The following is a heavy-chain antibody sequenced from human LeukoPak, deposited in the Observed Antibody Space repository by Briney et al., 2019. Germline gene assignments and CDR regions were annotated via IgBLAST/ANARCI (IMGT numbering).Heavy chain of an antibody. Sequence: GASVKVSCKATGYTFTRNAVNWVRQAPGQGLEWMGWINTNTGSPTYAQGFTGRFVFSLDTAVSTTYPQISSLKAEDTAVYYCARDSSTGFAHGFDIWGQGTMVTVSS. CDR3: ARDSSTGFAHGFDI. V-gene: IGHV7-4-1*02. CDR2: INTNTGSP. J-gene: IGHJ3*02. D-gene: IGHD3-9*01. CDR1: GYTFTRNA.